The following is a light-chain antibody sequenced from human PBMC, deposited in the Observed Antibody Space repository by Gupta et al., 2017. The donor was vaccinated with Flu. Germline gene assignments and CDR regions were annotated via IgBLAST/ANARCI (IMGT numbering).Light chain of an antibody. CDR1: QGISNH. CDR3: QRYNSAPVE. V-gene: IGKV1-27*01. Sequence: PSSLSASVGDRVSITCRASQGISNHLAWYQQKPGKVPKLLIHGAVTLQSGVPSRFSGSGSGTDFTLTISSLQPEDVATYYCQRYNSAPVEFGQGTKVEIK. CDR2: GAV. J-gene: IGKJ1*01.